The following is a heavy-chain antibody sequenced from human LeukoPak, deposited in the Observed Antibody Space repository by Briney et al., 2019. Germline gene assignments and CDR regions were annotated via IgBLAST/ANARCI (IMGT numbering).Heavy chain of an antibody. CDR2: IYYSGST. CDR1: GGSISSYY. J-gene: IGHJ4*02. CDR3: ASSNWGYYFDY. Sequence: TSETLSLICTVSGGSISSYYWSWIRQPPGKGLEWIGYIYYSGSTNYNPSLKSRVTISVDTSKNQFSLKLSSVTAADTAVYYCASSNWGYYFDYWGQGTLVTVSS. D-gene: IGHD7-27*01. V-gene: IGHV4-59*01.